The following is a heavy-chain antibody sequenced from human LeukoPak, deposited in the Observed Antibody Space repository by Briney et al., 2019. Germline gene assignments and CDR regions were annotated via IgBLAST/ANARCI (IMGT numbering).Heavy chain of an antibody. D-gene: IGHD3-10*01. Sequence: GGSLRLSCAASGFTFSSYAMSWVRQAPGKGLEWVSAISGSGGSTYYADSVKGRFTISRDNAKNSLSLQMNSLRAEDTAVYYCTRDSRSGSEAKLFDYWGQGTLVTVSS. CDR2: ISGSGGST. CDR1: GFTFSSYA. V-gene: IGHV3-23*01. CDR3: TRDSRSGSEAKLFDY. J-gene: IGHJ4*02.